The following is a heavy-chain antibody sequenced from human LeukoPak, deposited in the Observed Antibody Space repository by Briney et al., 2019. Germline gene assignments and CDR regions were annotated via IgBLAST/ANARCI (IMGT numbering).Heavy chain of an antibody. Sequence: SETLSLTCAVSGGSISSGGYSWSWIRQPPGKGLEWIGYIYYSGSTYYNPSLKSRVTISVDTSKNQFSLKLSSVTAADTAVYYCARPYYYYMDVWGKGTTVTVPS. V-gene: IGHV4-30-4*07. CDR2: IYYSGST. J-gene: IGHJ6*03. CDR3: ARPYYYYMDV. CDR1: GGSISSGGYS.